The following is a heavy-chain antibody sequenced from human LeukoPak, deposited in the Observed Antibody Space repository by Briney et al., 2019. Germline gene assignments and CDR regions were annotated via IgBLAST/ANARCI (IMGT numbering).Heavy chain of an antibody. J-gene: IGHJ3*02. CDR2: ISGSGGST. V-gene: IGHV3-23*01. CDR3: ARGYSYGFDAFDI. D-gene: IGHD5-18*01. CDR1: GFTFSSYA. Sequence: PGGSLRLSCAASGFTFSSYAMSWVRQAPGKGLEWVSAISGSGGSTYYADSVKGRFTISSDNSKNTLYLQMNSLRAEDTAVYYCARGYSYGFDAFDIWGQGTMVTVSS.